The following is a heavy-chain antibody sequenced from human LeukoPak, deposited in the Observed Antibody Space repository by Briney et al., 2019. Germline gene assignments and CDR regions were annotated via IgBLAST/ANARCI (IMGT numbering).Heavy chain of an antibody. V-gene: IGHV3-23*01. Sequence: GGSLRLSCTASGFALSSYAMSWVRQAPGEGLEWVSTISGSADNTNYAEAVKGRFTISRDNSKNTMYLQMNSLRAEDTAVYYCAKQLEYCSDGSCYFPYWGQGTLVTVSS. CDR1: GFALSSYA. J-gene: IGHJ4*02. CDR2: ISGSADNT. D-gene: IGHD2-15*01. CDR3: AKQLEYCSDGSCYFPY.